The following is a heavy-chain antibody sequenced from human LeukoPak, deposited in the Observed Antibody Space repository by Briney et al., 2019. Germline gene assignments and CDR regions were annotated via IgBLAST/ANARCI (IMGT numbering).Heavy chain of an antibody. CDR1: GFTFTNYW. V-gene: IGHV3-7*01. CDR2: IKQDGSEK. J-gene: IGHJ4*02. CDR3: ARIGYSSSGFDC. Sequence: GGSLRLSCGASGFTFTNYWMSWVRQPPGKGLEWVANIKQDGSEKDYVDSMKGRFTISRDNAKNSLSLQMNSLRVEDTAMYYCARIGYSSSGFDCWGQGTLVIVSS. D-gene: IGHD6-13*01.